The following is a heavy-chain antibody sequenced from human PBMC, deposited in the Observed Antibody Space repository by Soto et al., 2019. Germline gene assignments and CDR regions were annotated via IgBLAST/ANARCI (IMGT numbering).Heavy chain of an antibody. CDR1: GFTFSSYA. D-gene: IGHD3-3*01. CDR3: ARGGPYDFWSGFYGFDY. Sequence: QVQLVESGGGVVQPGRSLRLSCAASGFTFSSYAMHWVRQAPGKGLEWVAVISYDGSNKYYADSVKGRFTISRDNSKNTLYLQMNSLRAKDTAVYYCARGGPYDFWSGFYGFDYWGQGTLVTVSS. J-gene: IGHJ4*02. CDR2: ISYDGSNK. V-gene: IGHV3-30-3*01.